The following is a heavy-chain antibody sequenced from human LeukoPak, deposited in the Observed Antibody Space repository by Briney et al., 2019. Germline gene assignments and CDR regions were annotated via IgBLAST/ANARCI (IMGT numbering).Heavy chain of an antibody. Sequence: GASVKVSCKASGGTFSSYAISWVRQAPGQGLEWMGGIIPIFGTANYAQKFQGRVTITADESTSTAYMELSSLRSEDTAVYYCARDGKSYYYGSGSYYELDYWGQGTLVTVSS. CDR2: IIPIFGTA. J-gene: IGHJ4*02. D-gene: IGHD3-10*01. CDR1: GGTFSSYA. V-gene: IGHV1-69*13. CDR3: ARDGKSYYYGSGSYYELDY.